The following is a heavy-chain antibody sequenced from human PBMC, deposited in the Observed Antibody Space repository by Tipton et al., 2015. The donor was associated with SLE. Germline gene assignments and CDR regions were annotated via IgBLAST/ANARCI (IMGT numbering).Heavy chain of an antibody. J-gene: IGHJ4*02. V-gene: IGHV3-7*01. Sequence: SLRLSCAASGFTFSSYWMSWVRQAPGKGLEWVANIKQDGSEKYYVDSVKGRFTISRDNAKNSLYLQMNSMRAEATAVYYCARDPDYYDSSGYYYYHYFDYWGQGTLVTVSS. CDR2: IKQDGSEK. CDR3: ARDPDYYDSSGYYYYHYFDY. D-gene: IGHD3-22*01. CDR1: GFTFSSYW.